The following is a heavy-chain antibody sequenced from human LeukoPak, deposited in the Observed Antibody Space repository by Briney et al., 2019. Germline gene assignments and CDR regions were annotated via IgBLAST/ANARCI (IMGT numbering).Heavy chain of an antibody. CDR3: ARGHSSSWPNNWFDP. V-gene: IGHV1-8*03. D-gene: IGHD6-13*01. CDR1: GYTFTSYD. CDR2: MNPNSGNT. Sequence: GASVKVSCEASGYTFTSYDINWVRQATGQGLEWMGWMNPNSGNTGYAQKFQGRVTITRNTSISTAYMELSSLRSEDTAVYYCARGHSSSWPNNWFDPWGQGTLVTVSS. J-gene: IGHJ5*02.